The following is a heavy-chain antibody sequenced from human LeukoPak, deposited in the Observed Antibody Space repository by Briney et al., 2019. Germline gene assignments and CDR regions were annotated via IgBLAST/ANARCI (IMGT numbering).Heavy chain of an antibody. V-gene: IGHV3-48*02. J-gene: IGHJ4*02. Sequence: GGSLRLSCAASGFTFSSYSMNWVRQAPGKGLEWVSYISSSSSTIYYADSVKGRFTISRDNAKNSLYLQMNSLRDDYTAVYYCARGGGGTYWDYWGQGTLVTVSS. CDR1: GFTFSSYS. D-gene: IGHD2-15*01. CDR3: ARGGGGTYWDY. CDR2: ISSSSSTI.